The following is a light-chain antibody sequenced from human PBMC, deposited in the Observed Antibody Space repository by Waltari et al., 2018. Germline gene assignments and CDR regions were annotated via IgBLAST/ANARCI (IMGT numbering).Light chain of an antibody. Sequence: AIQLTQSPSSLSASVGDRVTITCRASQDINSALAWYQQKPGKAPKVLLYDASSLESGVPSRFSGRGSETDFTLTISSLQPEDFATYYCQQFNNYPLTFGGGTKVEIK. CDR2: DAS. J-gene: IGKJ4*01. CDR3: QQFNNYPLT. V-gene: IGKV1D-13*01. CDR1: QDINSA.